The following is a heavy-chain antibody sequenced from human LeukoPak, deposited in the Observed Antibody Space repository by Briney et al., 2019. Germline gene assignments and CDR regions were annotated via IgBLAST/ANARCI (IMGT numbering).Heavy chain of an antibody. CDR2: IKQDGSEK. Sequence: GGSLRLSCAASGFTFSSYWMSWVRQAPGKGLEWVANIKQDGSEKYYVDSVKGRFTISRDNAKNSLYLQMNSLRAEDTAVYYCARDLRITMIVVVYYYGMDVWGQGTTVTVSS. D-gene: IGHD3-22*01. CDR1: GFTFSSYW. J-gene: IGHJ6*02. V-gene: IGHV3-7*01. CDR3: ARDLRITMIVVVYYYGMDV.